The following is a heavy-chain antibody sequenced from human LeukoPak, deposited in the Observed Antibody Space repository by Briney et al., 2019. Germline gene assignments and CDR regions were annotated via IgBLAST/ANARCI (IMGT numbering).Heavy chain of an antibody. J-gene: IGHJ4*02. Sequence: SETLSLTCAVYGGSFSGYYWSWIRQPPGKGLECIGEINHSGSTNYNPSLKSRVTISVDTSKNQFSLKLSSVTAADTAVYYCARGWPYSYYYGSGSYFDYWGQGTLVTVSS. CDR1: GGSFSGYY. D-gene: IGHD3-10*01. CDR2: INHSGST. V-gene: IGHV4-34*01. CDR3: ARGWPYSYYYGSGSYFDY.